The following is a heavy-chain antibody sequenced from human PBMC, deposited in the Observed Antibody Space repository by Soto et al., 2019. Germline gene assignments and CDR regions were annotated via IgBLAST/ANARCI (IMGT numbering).Heavy chain of an antibody. V-gene: IGHV3-23*01. CDR3: ATSFRYFDN. CDR2: ISGRGTNT. CDR1: GFTFSSYA. J-gene: IGHJ4*02. Sequence: GGSMRLSCAASGFTFSSYAMIWVRQAPGKGLEWVSTISGRGTNTYYADSVKGRFIISRDNLKNTVNLQMNGLGVEDTAIYYCATSFRYFDNWGQGTRVTVSS.